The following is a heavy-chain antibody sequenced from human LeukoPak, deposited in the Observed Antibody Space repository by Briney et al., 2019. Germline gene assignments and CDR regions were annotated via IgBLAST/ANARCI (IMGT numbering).Heavy chain of an antibody. CDR3: AKALVVAAPHDY. D-gene: IGHD2-15*01. V-gene: IGHV3-23*01. CDR1: GFTFGSYA. J-gene: IGHJ4*02. CDR2: ISGSGGGT. Sequence: GGSLRLSCAACGFTFGSYAMSWVRQAPGKGLEWVSAISGSGGGTYYADSVKGRFAISRDNSKNTLYLQMNSLRVEDTAVYYCAKALVVAAPHDYCRQGTLVTVSS.